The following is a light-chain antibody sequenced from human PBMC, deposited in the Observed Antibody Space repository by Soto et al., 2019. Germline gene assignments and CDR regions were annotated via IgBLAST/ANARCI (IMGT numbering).Light chain of an antibody. J-gene: IGKJ2*01. CDR3: QQYNNWPAVT. CDR2: GAS. V-gene: IGKV3-15*01. Sequence: EIVLTQSPGTLSLSPGERATLSCRASQSVSNNLAWYQQKPGQTPRLLIYGASTRATGIPVRFSGSGSGTEFTLTISSLQSEDFAVYYCQQYNNWPAVTFGQGTKLEIK. CDR1: QSVSNN.